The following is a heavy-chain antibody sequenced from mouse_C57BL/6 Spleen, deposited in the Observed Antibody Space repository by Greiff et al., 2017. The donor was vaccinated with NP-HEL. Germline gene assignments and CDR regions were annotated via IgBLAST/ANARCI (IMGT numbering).Heavy chain of an antibody. CDR1: GFSFTTYA. Sequence: EVKVVESGGGLVQPKGSLKLSCAASGFSFTTYAMNWVRPAPGKGLEWVARIRSKSNNYATYYADSVKDRFTISRDDSESMLYLQMNNLKTEDTAMYYCVRHDPLYDPYAMDYWGQGTSVTVSS. D-gene: IGHD2-3*01. CDR3: VRHDPLYDPYAMDY. CDR2: IRSKSNNYAT. J-gene: IGHJ4*01. V-gene: IGHV10-1*01.